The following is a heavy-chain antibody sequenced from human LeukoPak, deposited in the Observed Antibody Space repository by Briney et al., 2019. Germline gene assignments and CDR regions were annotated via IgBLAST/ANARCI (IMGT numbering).Heavy chain of an antibody. J-gene: IGHJ4*02. D-gene: IGHD6-19*01. V-gene: IGHV5-51*01. CDR3: ARRSSGWYQDY. CDR1: GFTFSRYS. Sequence: GGSLRLSCAASGFTFSRYSMNWVRQAPGKGLEWMGIIYPGDSDTRYSPSFQGQVTISADKSTSTAYLQWSSLKASDTAMYYCARRSSGWYQDYWGQGTLVTVSS. CDR2: IYPGDSDT.